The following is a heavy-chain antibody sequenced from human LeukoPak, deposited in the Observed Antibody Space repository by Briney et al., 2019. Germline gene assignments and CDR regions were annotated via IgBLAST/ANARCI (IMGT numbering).Heavy chain of an antibody. CDR3: AKDAGQWLAHRYFDY. V-gene: IGHV3-23*01. CDR2: ISGSGGST. D-gene: IGHD6-19*01. CDR1: GFTFSSYA. Sequence: PGGSLRLSCAASGFTFSSYAMSWVRQAPGKGLEWVSAISGSGGSTYYADSVKGRFTISRDNSKNTLYLQMNSLRAEDTAVYYCAKDAGQWLAHRYFDYWGQGTLVTVFS. J-gene: IGHJ4*02.